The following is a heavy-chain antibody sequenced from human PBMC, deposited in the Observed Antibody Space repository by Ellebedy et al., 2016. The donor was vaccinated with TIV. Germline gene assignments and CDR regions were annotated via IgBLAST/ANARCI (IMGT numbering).Heavy chain of an antibody. Sequence: ASVKVSXXASGYTFTNYYLHWVRQAPGQGLEWMGLINPSGGSTSYAQKFQGRVTMTRDTSTSTVYMELSSLRSEDTAVYYCARDLVVVPAAMAFDYWGQGTLVTVSS. CDR2: INPSGGST. CDR1: GYTFTNYY. D-gene: IGHD2-2*01. J-gene: IGHJ4*02. CDR3: ARDLVVVPAAMAFDY. V-gene: IGHV1-46*01.